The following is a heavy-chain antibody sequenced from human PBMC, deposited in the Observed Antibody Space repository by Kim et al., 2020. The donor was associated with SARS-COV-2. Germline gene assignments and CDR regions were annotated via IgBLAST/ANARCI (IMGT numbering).Heavy chain of an antibody. D-gene: IGHD3-9*01. J-gene: IGHJ4*02. CDR3: ARGYDILTGYYSDY. V-gene: IGHV3-11*04. Sequence: ADTVKGRFTIPRDNAKNSLYLQMNSLRDEDTAVYYCARGYDILTGYYSDYWGQGTLVTVSS.